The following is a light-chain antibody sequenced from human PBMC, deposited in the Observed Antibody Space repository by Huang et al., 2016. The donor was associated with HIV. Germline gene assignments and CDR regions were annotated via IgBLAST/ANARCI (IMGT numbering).Light chain of an antibody. J-gene: IGKJ1*01. CDR3: QQYSNWPPWT. Sequence: IVMTQSPATLSVSPGERATLSCTASQSVSSSLAWYQQIPCQAPRLLSYGSSTRATGMPARFSGSGSGTEFTLTITSLQSEDFAVYYCQQYSNWPPWTFGQGTKVEVK. CDR1: QSVSSS. CDR2: GSS. V-gene: IGKV3-15*01.